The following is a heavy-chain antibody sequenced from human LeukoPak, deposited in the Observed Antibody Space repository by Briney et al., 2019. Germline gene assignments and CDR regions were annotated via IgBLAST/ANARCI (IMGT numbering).Heavy chain of an antibody. CDR2: IYHSGTT. CDR3: ARNSRSSSWSHWFDP. Sequence: SETLSLTCTVSDDSFSSYYWSWIRQPPGKGLEWIGHIYHSGTTKYNPSLKSRVTISGDTSTNQFSLKLTSVTPADTAVYYCARNSRSSSWSHWFDPWGQGIQVTVSS. V-gene: IGHV4-59*01. J-gene: IGHJ5*02. D-gene: IGHD6-13*01. CDR1: DDSFSSYY.